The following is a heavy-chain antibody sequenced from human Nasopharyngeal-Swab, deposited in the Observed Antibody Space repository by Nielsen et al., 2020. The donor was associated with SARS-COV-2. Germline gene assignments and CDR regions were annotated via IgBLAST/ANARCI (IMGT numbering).Heavy chain of an antibody. D-gene: IGHD3-10*01. Sequence: SETLSLTCTVSGGSISSGGYYWSWLRQHPGKGLEWIGYIYYSGSTYYNPSLKRRVTISVDTSKNQCCLKLSSVTAADTAVYYCARDRGRFAAFDYWGQGTLVTVSS. V-gene: IGHV4-31*03. J-gene: IGHJ4*02. CDR2: IYYSGST. CDR3: ARDRGRFAAFDY. CDR1: GGSISSGGYY.